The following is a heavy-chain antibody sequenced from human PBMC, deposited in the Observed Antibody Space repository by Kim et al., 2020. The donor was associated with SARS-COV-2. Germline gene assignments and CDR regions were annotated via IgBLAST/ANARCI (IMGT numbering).Heavy chain of an antibody. CDR3: ARDRAYCGGDCDTFDY. J-gene: IGHJ4*02. Sequence: SVKGRVTISRDNSKNTLYLQMNSLRAEDTAVYYCARDRAYCGGDCDTFDYWGQGTLVTVSS. V-gene: IGHV3-30*01. D-gene: IGHD2-21*01.